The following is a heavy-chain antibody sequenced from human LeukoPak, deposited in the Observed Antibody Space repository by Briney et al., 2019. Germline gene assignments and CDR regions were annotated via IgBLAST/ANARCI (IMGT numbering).Heavy chain of an antibody. J-gene: IGHJ3*01. CDR1: GGSVRSDSYY. CDR2: VYYSGST. V-gene: IGHV4-61*01. D-gene: IGHD3-22*01. CDR3: VREAATDYYDSSGYYRQTEVFDA. Sequence: SETLSLTCTVSGGSVRSDSYYWSWIRQPPGKGLEWIGYVYYSGSTNYNPSLKSRVTISVDTSKNQFSLKLRSVTAADTAVYYCVREAATDYYDSSGYYRQTEVFDAWGQGTMVTVSS.